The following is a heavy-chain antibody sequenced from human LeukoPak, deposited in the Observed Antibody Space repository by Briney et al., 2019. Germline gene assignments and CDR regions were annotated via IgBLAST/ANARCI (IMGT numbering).Heavy chain of an antibody. J-gene: IGHJ4*02. Sequence: PSETLSLTCTVSGDSISSGAYYWTWVRQYPGTGLEWIGYISHIGTTYNNPSLKSRVSISVDTSRNQLSPRLTSVTAADTAVYYCASTPTEADPFDYWGQGTLVTVSS. CDR1: GDSISSGAYY. V-gene: IGHV4-31*03. CDR2: ISHIGTT. CDR3: ASTPTEADPFDY.